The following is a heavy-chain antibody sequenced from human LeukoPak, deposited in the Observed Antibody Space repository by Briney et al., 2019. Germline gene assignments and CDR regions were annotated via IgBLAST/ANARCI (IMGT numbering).Heavy chain of an antibody. V-gene: IGHV1-69*05. Sequence: SVKVSCKASGGTFSSYAISWVRQAPGQGLEWMGGIIPIFGTANYAQKFQGRVTITTDESTSTAYMELSSLRSEDTAVYYCARETKYSSFDAFDIWGQGTRVTVSS. CDR2: IIPIFGTA. D-gene: IGHD6-6*01. CDR1: GGTFSSYA. J-gene: IGHJ3*02. CDR3: ARETKYSSFDAFDI.